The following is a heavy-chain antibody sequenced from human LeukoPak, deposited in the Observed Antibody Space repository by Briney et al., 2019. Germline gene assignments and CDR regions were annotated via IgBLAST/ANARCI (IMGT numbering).Heavy chain of an antibody. J-gene: IGHJ5*02. CDR3: ARLRDRVGSNWFDP. Sequence: SETLSLTCTVSGGSISSYYWSWIRQPPGKGLEWIGYIYTSGSTNYNPSLKSRVTISVDTSKNQFSLKLSSVTAADTAVYYCARLRDRVGSNWFDPWGQGTLVTVSS. CDR2: IYTSGST. CDR1: GGSISSYY. D-gene: IGHD1-26*01. V-gene: IGHV4-4*09.